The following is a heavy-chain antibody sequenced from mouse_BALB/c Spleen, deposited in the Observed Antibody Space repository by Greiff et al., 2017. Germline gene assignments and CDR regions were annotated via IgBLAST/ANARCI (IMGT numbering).Heavy chain of an antibody. V-gene: IGHV14-4*02. CDR2: IDPENGDT. CDR3: SLYYYGSSPFDY. CDR1: GFNIKDYY. J-gene: IGHJ2*01. Sequence: EVKLQQSGAELVRSGASVKLSCTASGFNIKDYYMHWVKQRPEQGLEWIGWIDPENGDTEYAPKFQGKATMTADTSSNTAYLQLSSLTSEDTAVYYCSLYYYGSSPFDYWGQGTTLTVSS. D-gene: IGHD1-1*01.